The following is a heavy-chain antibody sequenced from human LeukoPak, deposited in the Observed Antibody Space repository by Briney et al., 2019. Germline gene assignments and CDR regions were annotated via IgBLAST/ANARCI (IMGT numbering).Heavy chain of an antibody. CDR2: IYPGDSDT. J-gene: IGHJ4*02. CDR3: ARGGEYSSSWASLDY. D-gene: IGHD6-13*01. Sequence: GESLKISCKVSGYSFTSYCIGWVRQMPVKGLEWMGIIYPGDSDTRYSPSFQGQVTISADKSISTAYLQWSSLKASDTAMYYCARGGEYSSSWASLDYWGQGTLVTVSS. V-gene: IGHV5-51*01. CDR1: GYSFTSYC.